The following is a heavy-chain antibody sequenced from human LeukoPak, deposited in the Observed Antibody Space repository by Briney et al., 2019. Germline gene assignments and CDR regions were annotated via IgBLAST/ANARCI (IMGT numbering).Heavy chain of an antibody. CDR2: IYPGDSDT. Sequence: GESLQISCKGSGYSFTSYWIGWVRQMPGKGLEWMGIIYPGDSDTRYSPSFDGQVTISADKSISTACLQWSSLKATDTAMYYCARGDGRRGFYFDYWGQGTLVTVSS. V-gene: IGHV5-51*01. D-gene: IGHD3-10*01. J-gene: IGHJ4*02. CDR1: GYSFTSYW. CDR3: ARGDGRRGFYFDY.